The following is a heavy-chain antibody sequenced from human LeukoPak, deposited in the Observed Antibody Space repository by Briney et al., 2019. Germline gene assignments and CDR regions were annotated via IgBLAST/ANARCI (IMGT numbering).Heavy chain of an antibody. Sequence: PGGSLRLSCAASGFTVSSNYMSWVRQAPGKGPEWVSVIYSDGSTYDADSVKGRFTISRDTSKNTLYLQMNSLRTEDTAVYYCARDLAAGGTYPHYWGQGTLVSVSS. CDR3: ARDLAAGGTYPHY. V-gene: IGHV3-53*01. CDR1: GFTVSSNY. CDR2: IYSDGST. D-gene: IGHD6-13*01. J-gene: IGHJ4*02.